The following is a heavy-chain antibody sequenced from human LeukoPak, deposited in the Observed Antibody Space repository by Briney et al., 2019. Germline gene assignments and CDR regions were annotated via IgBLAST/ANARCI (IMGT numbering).Heavy chain of an antibody. CDR3: AKGGGFLGWLSSSNWFDP. J-gene: IGHJ5*02. CDR1: GFTFSSYA. CDR2: ISGSGGST. Sequence: GGSLRLSCAASGFTFSSYAMSWVRQAPGKGLEWVSAISGSGGSTYYADSVKGRFTISRDNSKNTLYLQMNSLRAEDTAVYYCAKGGGFLGWLSSSNWFDPWGQGTLVTVSS. D-gene: IGHD3-3*01. V-gene: IGHV3-23*01.